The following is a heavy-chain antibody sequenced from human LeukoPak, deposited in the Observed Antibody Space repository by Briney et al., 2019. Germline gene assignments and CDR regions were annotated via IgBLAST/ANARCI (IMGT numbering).Heavy chain of an antibody. CDR2: ISWNSGSI. D-gene: IGHD4-23*01. V-gene: IGHV3-9*01. CDR1: GFTFDDYA. J-gene: IGHJ4*02. Sequence: GGSLRLSCAASGFTFDDYAMHWVRQAPGKGLEWVSGISWNSGSIGYADSVKGRFTISRDNAKNSLYLQMNSLRAEDTAVYYCAKIGGNVVYWGQGALVTVSS. CDR3: AKIGGNVVY.